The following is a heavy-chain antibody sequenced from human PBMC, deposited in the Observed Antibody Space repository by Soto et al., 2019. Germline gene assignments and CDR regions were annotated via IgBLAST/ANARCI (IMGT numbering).Heavy chain of an antibody. V-gene: IGHV3-30*03. CDR3: ARNSGHDSYYFDY. J-gene: IGHJ4*02. CDR1: GFTFSSSG. CDR2: ISYDGSNK. D-gene: IGHD5-12*01. Sequence: QVQLVESGGDVVQPGRSLRLACVASGFTFSSSGMHWVRQAPGKGLEWVAVISYDGSNKYYADSVKGRFTISRDNSKNTMDVQMNSLGAEDTAVYYCARNSGHDSYYFDYWGQGTLVTVSS.